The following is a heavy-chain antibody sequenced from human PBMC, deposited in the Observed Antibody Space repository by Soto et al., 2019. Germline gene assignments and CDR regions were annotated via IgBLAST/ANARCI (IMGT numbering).Heavy chain of an antibody. CDR3: ARGGVYYDILTGYKGYYYGMDV. V-gene: IGHV4-34*01. CDR2: INHSGST. J-gene: IGHJ6*02. CDR1: GVSFSGYY. D-gene: IGHD3-9*01. Sequence: SETLSLTCAVYGVSFSGYYWSWIRQPPGKGLEWIGEINHSGSTNYNPSLKSRVTISVDTSKNQFSLKLSSVTAADTAVYYCARGGVYYDILTGYKGYYYGMDVWGQGTTVTVSS.